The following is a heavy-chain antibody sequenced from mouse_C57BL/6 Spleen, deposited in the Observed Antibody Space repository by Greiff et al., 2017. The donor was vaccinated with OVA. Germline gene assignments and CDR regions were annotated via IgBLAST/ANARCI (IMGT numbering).Heavy chain of an antibody. V-gene: IGHV1-52*01. CDR2: IDPSDSET. D-gene: IGHD2-4*01. CDR1: GYTFTSYW. CDR3: ARDDYDGIWFAY. Sequence: QVQLKQPGAELVRPGSSVKLSCKASGYTFTSYWMHWVKQRPIQGLEWIGNIDPSDSETHYNQKFKDKATLTVDKSSSTAYMQLSSLTSEDSAVYYCARDDYDGIWFAYWGQGTLVTVSA. J-gene: IGHJ3*01.